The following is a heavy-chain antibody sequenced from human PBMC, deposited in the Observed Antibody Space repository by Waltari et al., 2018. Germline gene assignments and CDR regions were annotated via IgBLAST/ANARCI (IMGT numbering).Heavy chain of an antibody. CDR3: ARSYYYDSSGSTATTFDY. J-gene: IGHJ4*02. CDR2: INAGSVNT. V-gene: IGHV1-3*01. D-gene: IGHD3-22*01. CDR1: GYTFTSFA. Sequence: QVQLVQSGTEVKKPGASVKLSCKASGYTFTSFAMHWVRQAPGQSVEWMGWINAGSVNTKYSQKFQGIVTITWDTSASTVYMELTSLRSEDTAVYYCARSYYYDSSGSTATTFDYWGQGTLVTVSS.